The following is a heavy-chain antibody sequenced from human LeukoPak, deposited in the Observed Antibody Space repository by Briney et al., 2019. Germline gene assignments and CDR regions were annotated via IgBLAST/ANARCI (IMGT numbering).Heavy chain of an antibody. CDR1: GYSFTSYW. Sequence: GECLKISCKGSGYSFTSYWIGWVRPMPGKGLEWMGIIFPGDSDTRYSPSFQGQVTISADKSISTAYLQWSSLKASDTAMYYCARLRQIWLPEDAFDIWGQGTMVTVSS. CDR2: IFPGDSDT. J-gene: IGHJ3*02. D-gene: IGHD5-18*01. V-gene: IGHV5-51*01. CDR3: ARLRQIWLPEDAFDI.